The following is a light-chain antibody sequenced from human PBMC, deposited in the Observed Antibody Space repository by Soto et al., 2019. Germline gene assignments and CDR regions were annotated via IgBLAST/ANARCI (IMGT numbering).Light chain of an antibody. CDR2: DAS. V-gene: IGKV3-20*01. J-gene: IGKJ2*03. CDR1: QTISSY. CDR3: QQYLSSPPYG. Sequence: EIVLTQSPGTLSLSPGERATLSCRDSQTISSYLAWYQHKHGQAPRLLIYDASSRATGIPDRFSGSGSGTDFTLTISRLEPEDFAVYYCQQYLSSPPYGFGQGTKLEIK.